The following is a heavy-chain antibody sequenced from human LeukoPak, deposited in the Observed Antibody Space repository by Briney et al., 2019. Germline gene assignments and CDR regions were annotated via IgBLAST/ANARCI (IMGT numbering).Heavy chain of an antibody. CDR3: AGDSVLGYCSGGSCDQVGY. D-gene: IGHD2-15*01. CDR2: IYYSGST. Sequence: PSETLSLTCTVSGGSISSSSYYWGWIRQPPGKGLEWIGSIYYSGSTYYNPSLKSRVTISVDTSKNQFSLKLSSVTAADTAVYYCAGDSVLGYCSGGSCDQVGYWGQGTLVTVSS. CDR1: GGSISSSSYY. V-gene: IGHV4-39*07. J-gene: IGHJ4*02.